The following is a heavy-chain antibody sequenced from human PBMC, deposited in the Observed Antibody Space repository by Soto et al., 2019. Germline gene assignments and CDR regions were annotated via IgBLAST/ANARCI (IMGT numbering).Heavy chain of an antibody. CDR2: AHHSGRT. D-gene: IGHD4-17*01. J-gene: IGHJ4*02. V-gene: IGHV4-4*02. CDR3: ARRTNYGDYSFDY. Sequence: SETLSLTCTVFGDSMSSINWWNWVRQPPGKGLEWIGEAHHSGRTNYNPSLNSRVTISVDTSKNHFSLKLTSVTAADTAVYYCARRTNYGDYSFDYWGQGTLVTVSS. CDR1: GDSMSSINW.